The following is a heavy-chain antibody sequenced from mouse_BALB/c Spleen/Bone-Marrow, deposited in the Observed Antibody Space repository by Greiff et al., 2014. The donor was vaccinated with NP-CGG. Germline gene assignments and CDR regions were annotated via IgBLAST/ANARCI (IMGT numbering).Heavy chain of an antibody. CDR1: GYSFTGYN. CDR3: EGSGDVAWFAY. Sequence: VQLQQSGPELEKPGASVKISCKASGYSFTGYNMNWVKQSNGKSLECIGNIGPYYGGISYNQKFKGKATLTVAKSTSTAHMKLKSLASEASAVYYCEGSGDVAWFAYWGQGTLVTVSA. J-gene: IGHJ3*01. CDR2: IGPYYGGI. V-gene: IGHV1-39*01.